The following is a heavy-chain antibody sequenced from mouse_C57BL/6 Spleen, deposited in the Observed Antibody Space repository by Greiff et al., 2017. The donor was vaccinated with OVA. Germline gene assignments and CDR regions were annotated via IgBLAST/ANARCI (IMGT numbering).Heavy chain of an antibody. J-gene: IGHJ4*01. CDR2: ISYDGSN. D-gene: IGHD1-1*01. CDR3: ARESYGSPMDY. V-gene: IGHV3-6*01. Sequence: EVQLQESGPGLVKPSQSLSLTCSVTGYSITSGYYWNWIRQFPGNKLEWMGYISYDGSNNYNPSLKNRISITRDTSKNQFFLKLNSVTTEDTATYYCARESYGSPMDYWGQGTSVTVSS. CDR1: GYSITSGYY.